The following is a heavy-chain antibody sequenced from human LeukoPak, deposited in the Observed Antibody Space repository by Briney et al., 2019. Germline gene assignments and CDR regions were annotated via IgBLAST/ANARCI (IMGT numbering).Heavy chain of an antibody. CDR3: AKASVAIPQYCNS. Sequence: GGSLRLSCEASGFTFGNYAMNWVRQAPGKGLEWVSTISGTGSSTYYADSAKGRFTISRDNSKDTLFLQLNSLTAADTAMYFCAKASVAIPQYCNSWGQGTLVTASS. J-gene: IGHJ5*02. V-gene: IGHV3-23*01. CDR1: GFTFGNYA. D-gene: IGHD2-2*02. CDR2: ISGTGSST.